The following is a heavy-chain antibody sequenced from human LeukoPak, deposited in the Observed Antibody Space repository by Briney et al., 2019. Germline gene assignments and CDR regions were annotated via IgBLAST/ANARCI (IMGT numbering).Heavy chain of an antibody. CDR1: GYTLTELS. J-gene: IGHJ4*02. CDR2: FDPEDGET. CDR3: ATSPLYGSGSYSADY. Sequence: ASVKVSCKVSGYTLTELSMHWVRQAPGKGLEWMGGFDPEDGETIYAQKFQGRVTMTEDKSTDTAYMELSSLGSEDTAVYYCATSPLYGSGSYSADYWGQGTLVTVSS. V-gene: IGHV1-24*01. D-gene: IGHD3-10*01.